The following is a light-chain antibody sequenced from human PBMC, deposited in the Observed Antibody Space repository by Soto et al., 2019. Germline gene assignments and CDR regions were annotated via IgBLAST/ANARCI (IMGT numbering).Light chain of an antibody. Sequence: EIVMTQSPATLSLSPGERATLSCRASQSVTTYLAWYQQKPGQAPRLLIYDASTRATGIPARFSGSGSGTDFTLTITRLEPEDSAMYYCQQYGSSGGITFGHGTRLEIK. CDR2: DAS. CDR3: QQYGSSGGIT. CDR1: QSVTTY. J-gene: IGKJ5*01. V-gene: IGKV3-20*01.